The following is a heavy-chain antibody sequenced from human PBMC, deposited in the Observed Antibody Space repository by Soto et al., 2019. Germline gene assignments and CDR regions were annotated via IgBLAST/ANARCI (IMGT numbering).Heavy chain of an antibody. D-gene: IGHD2-21*02. V-gene: IGHV4-30-4*08. CDR3: AREDDGGDRDYYGLDV. CDR2: IHYTGSI. Sequence: SETLSLTCTVSGGSISSGGYYWSWIRQHPGKGLEWIGYIHYTGSISYNPSLQSRLTISVDTSKNQFSPKLTSVTAADTAVYFCAREDDGGDRDYYGLDVWGQGTTVTVSS. CDR1: GGSISSGGYY. J-gene: IGHJ6*02.